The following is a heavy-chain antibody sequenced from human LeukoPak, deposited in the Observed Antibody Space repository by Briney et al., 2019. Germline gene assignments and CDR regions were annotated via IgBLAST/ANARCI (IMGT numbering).Heavy chain of an antibody. J-gene: IGHJ5*02. Sequence: SETLSLTCTVSGGSISSHYWNWIRQPPGKGLEWIGFIYYTGSTHYNPSLKSRVTISVDTSKSQFSLNLTSVTAADTAVYYCARDRDSSGHLWFDTWGQGTLVTVSS. D-gene: IGHD3-22*01. CDR1: GGSISSHY. V-gene: IGHV4-59*11. CDR3: ARDRDSSGHLWFDT. CDR2: IYYTGST.